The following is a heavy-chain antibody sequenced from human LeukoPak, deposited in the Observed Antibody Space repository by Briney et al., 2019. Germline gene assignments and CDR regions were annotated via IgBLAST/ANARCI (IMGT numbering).Heavy chain of an antibody. V-gene: IGHV4-59*01. CDR1: GGSISSYY. CDR2: IYYSGST. CDR3: AAENWNYGDNWFDP. D-gene: IGHD1-7*01. Sequence: PSETLSLTCTVSGGSISSYYWSWIRQPPGKGLEWIGYIYYSGSTNYNPSLKSRVTISVDTSKNQFSLKLSSVTAADTAVYYCAAENWNYGDNWFDPWGQGTLVTVSS. J-gene: IGHJ5*02.